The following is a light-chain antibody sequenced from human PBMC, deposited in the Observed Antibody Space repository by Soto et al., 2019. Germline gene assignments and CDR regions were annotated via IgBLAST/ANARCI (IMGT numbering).Light chain of an antibody. J-gene: IGLJ1*01. CDR1: SSDVGAYNY. CDR3: CSYAANYSYV. Sequence: QSVLTQPRSVSGSPGQSVTISCTGTSSDVGAYNYVSWYQQHPGKAPKLMTYDVSKRPSGVPDRFSGSKSGNTASLTISGLQAEDEADYYCCSYAANYSYVFGNGTKVTV. V-gene: IGLV2-11*01. CDR2: DVS.